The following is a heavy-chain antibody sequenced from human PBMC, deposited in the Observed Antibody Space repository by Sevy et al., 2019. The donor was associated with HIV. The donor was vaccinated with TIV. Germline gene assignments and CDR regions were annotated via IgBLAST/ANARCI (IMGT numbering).Heavy chain of an antibody. CDR2: ISGSGSGSGT. V-gene: IGHV3-23*01. Sequence: GGSLRLSCTASGFTFSNYAMNWVHQAPGKGLEWVSGISGSGSGSGTYYADSVKGRFTVSRDNSKNTLYLQMNSLRAEDTVVYYCAKDIVILVGDAFDIWGQGTMVTVSS. CDR3: AKDIVILVGDAFDI. J-gene: IGHJ3*02. D-gene: IGHD3-22*01. CDR1: GFTFSNYA.